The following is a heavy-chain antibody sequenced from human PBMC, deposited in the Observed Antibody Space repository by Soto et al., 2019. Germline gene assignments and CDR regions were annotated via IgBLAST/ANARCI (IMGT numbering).Heavy chain of an antibody. CDR1: GGSISSSSYY. Sequence: NPSETLSLTCTVSGGSISSSSYYWGWIRQPPGKGLEWIGSIYYSGSTYYNPSLKSRVTISVDTSKNQFSLKLSSVTAADTAVYYCASTLADYSQDYYGMDVWGQGTTVTVSS. CDR3: ASTLADYSQDYYGMDV. J-gene: IGHJ6*02. CDR2: IYYSGST. D-gene: IGHD4-4*01. V-gene: IGHV4-39*01.